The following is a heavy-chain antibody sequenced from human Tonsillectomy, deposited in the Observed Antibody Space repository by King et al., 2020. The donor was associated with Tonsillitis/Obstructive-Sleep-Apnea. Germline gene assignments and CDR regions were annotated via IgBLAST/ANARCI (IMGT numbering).Heavy chain of an antibody. J-gene: IGHJ6*03. CDR1: GGSISSSSYY. D-gene: IGHD3-10*01. CDR3: ATLSIKSYYYYMDV. Sequence: QLQESGQGLVKPSETLSLTCTVSGGSISSSSYYWGWIRQPPGKGLEWIGSIYYSGSTYYNPSLKSRVTISVDTSKNQFSLKLSSVTAADTAVYYCATLSIKSYYYYMDVWGKGTTVTVSS. CDR2: IYYSGST. V-gene: IGHV4-39*01.